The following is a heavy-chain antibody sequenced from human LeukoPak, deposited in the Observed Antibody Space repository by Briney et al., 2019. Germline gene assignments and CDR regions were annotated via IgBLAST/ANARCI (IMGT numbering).Heavy chain of an antibody. J-gene: IGHJ4*02. V-gene: IGHV1-46*01. D-gene: IGHD3-22*01. CDR3: ARRGSGYYSFDY. CDR1: GYTFTSYY. Sequence: ASVKVSCKASGYTFTSYYMHWVRQAPGQGLEWMGIINPSGGSTSYAQKFQGRVTMTRDMSTSTVYMELSSLRSDDTAVYYCARRGSGYYSFDYWGQGTLVTVSS. CDR2: INPSGGST.